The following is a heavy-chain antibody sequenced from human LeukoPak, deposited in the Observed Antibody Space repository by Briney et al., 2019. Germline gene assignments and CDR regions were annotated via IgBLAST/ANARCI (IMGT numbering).Heavy chain of an antibody. V-gene: IGHV3-30*09. CDR1: GFIFNTYV. D-gene: IGHD6-19*01. CDR2: ISHDGNVK. Sequence: GGSLRLSCAASGFIFNTYVFHWVRQAPGKGLEWVAVISHDGNVKLYADSVKGRFAISRDDSESTLYLHVDSLRTEDTAIYYCAGEGYSSGRAGAFDIWGLGTMVIVSS. CDR3: AGEGYSSGRAGAFDI. J-gene: IGHJ3*02.